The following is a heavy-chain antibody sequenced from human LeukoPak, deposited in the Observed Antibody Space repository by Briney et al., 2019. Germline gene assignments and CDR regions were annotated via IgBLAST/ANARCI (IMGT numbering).Heavy chain of an antibody. V-gene: IGHV4-59*11. CDR3: ARDQIVGAYFDY. CDR1: GGSISSHY. Sequence: SETLSLTCTVSGGSISSHYWSWIRQPPGKGLEWIGYIYYSGSTNYNPSLKSRVTISVDTSKNQFSLKLSSVTAADTAVYYCARDQIVGAYFDYWGQGTLVTVSS. CDR2: IYYSGST. D-gene: IGHD1-26*01. J-gene: IGHJ4*02.